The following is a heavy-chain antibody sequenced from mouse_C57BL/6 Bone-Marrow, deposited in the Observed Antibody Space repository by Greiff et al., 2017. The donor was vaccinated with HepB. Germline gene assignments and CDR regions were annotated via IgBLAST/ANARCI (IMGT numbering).Heavy chain of an antibody. J-gene: IGHJ1*03. V-gene: IGHV1-47*01. Sequence: VHLVESGAELVKPGASVKMSCKASGYTFTTYPIEWMKQNHGKSLEWIGNFHPYNDDTKYNEKFKGKATLTVEKSSSTVYLELSRLTSDDSAVYYCARGGYYPWYFDVWGTGTTVTVSS. CDR1: GYTFTTYP. CDR3: ARGGYYPWYFDV. D-gene: IGHD2-3*01. CDR2: FHPYNDDT.